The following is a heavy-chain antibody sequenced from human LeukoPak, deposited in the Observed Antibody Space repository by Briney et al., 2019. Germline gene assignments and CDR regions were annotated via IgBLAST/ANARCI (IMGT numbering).Heavy chain of an antibody. V-gene: IGHV1-2*02. D-gene: IGHD3-22*01. Sequence: GASVKVSCKASGYTFTSYYMHWVRQAPGQGLEWMGWINPNSGGTNYAQKFQGRVTMTRDTSISTAYMELSRLRSDDTAVYYCARGFKNYYDSSATYYFDYWGQGTLVTVSS. J-gene: IGHJ4*02. CDR3: ARGFKNYYDSSATYYFDY. CDR1: GYTFTSYY. CDR2: INPNSGGT.